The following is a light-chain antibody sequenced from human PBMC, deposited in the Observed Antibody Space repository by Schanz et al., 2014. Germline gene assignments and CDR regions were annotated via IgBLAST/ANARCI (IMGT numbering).Light chain of an antibody. CDR3: CSYEASNTPWV. Sequence: QSVLTQPRSVSGSPGQSVTISCTGTSSDVGGYTYVNWYQQHPGKAPKLMIYDVSTRPLGVPDRFSGSKSGITASLTISGHHADDDAYYCCSYEASNTPWVFGGGTKLTVL. V-gene: IGLV2-11*01. CDR2: DVS. J-gene: IGLJ3*02. CDR1: SSDVGGYTY.